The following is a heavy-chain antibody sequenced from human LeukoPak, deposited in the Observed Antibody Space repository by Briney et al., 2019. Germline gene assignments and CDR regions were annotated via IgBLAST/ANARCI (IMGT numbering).Heavy chain of an antibody. CDR1: GFTFSSYA. CDR3: ARGDDAFDI. J-gene: IGHJ3*02. CDR2: ISYDGSNK. V-gene: IGHV3-30-3*01. Sequence: GGSLRPSCAASGFTFSSYAMHWVRQAPGEGLEWVAVISYDGSNKYYADSVKGRFTISRDNSKNTLYLQMNSLRAEDTAVYYCARGDDAFDIWGQGTMVTVSS.